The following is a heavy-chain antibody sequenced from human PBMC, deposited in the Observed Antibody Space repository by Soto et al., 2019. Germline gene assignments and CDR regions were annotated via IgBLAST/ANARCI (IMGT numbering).Heavy chain of an antibody. Sequence: ASVKVSCKASGYTFTSYGISWLRQAPGQGLEWMGWISAYNGNTNYAQKLQGRVTMTTDTSTSTAYMELRSLRSDDTAVYYCARMGSDDSSGYYYTFSYYFDYWGQGTLVTVSS. CDR3: ARMGSDDSSGYYYTFSYYFDY. J-gene: IGHJ4*02. D-gene: IGHD3-22*01. CDR2: ISAYNGNT. CDR1: GYTFTSYG. V-gene: IGHV1-18*01.